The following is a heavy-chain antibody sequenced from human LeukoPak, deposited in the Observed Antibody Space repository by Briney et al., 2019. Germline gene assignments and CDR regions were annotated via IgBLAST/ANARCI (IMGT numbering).Heavy chain of an antibody. Sequence: ASVKVSCKASGYTFTSYGISWVRQAPGQGLESMGWISAYNGNTNYAQKLQGRVTMTTDTSTSTAYMELRSLRSDDTAVYYCARDMEQLTDFDYWGQGTLVTVSS. J-gene: IGHJ4*02. CDR1: GYTFTSYG. V-gene: IGHV1-18*01. CDR3: ARDMEQLTDFDY. CDR2: ISAYNGNT. D-gene: IGHD6-6*01.